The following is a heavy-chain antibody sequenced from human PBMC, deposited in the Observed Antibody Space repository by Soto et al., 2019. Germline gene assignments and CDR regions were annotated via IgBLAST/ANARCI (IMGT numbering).Heavy chain of an antibody. Sequence: GGSLRLSCAASGFTFSSYGMHWVRQAPGKGLEWVAVIWYDGSNKYYADSVKGRFTISRDNSKNTLYLQMNSLRAEDTAVYHCARDIIWFGGHRSNNWFDPWGQGTLVTVSS. CDR2: IWYDGSNK. CDR1: GFTFSSYG. J-gene: IGHJ5*02. D-gene: IGHD3-10*01. V-gene: IGHV3-33*01. CDR3: ARDIIWFGGHRSNNWFDP.